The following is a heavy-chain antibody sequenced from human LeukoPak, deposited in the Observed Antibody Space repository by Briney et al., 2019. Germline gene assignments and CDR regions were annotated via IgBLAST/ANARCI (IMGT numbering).Heavy chain of an antibody. CDR3: TTGGRFWSGYYYYYGMDV. V-gene: IGHV3-15*01. Sequence: GGSLRLSCAASGFTFSTYAMTWVRQAPGKGLEWVGRIKSKTDGGTTDYAAPVKGRFTISRDDSKNTLYLQMNSLKTEDTAVYYCTTGGRFWSGYYYYYGMDVWGQGTTVTVSS. CDR2: IKSKTDGGTT. J-gene: IGHJ6*02. D-gene: IGHD3-3*01. CDR1: GFTFSTYA.